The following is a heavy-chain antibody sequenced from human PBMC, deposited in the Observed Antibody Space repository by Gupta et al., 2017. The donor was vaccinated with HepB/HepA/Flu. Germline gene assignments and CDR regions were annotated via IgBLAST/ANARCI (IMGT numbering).Heavy chain of an antibody. D-gene: IGHD5-24*01. CDR3: TTAGGYNEMGSDY. CDR1: GFTFSNAW. J-gene: IGHJ4*02. V-gene: IGHV3-15*01. CDR2: IKSKTDGGTT. Sequence: QLVESGGGLVKPGGSLRLSCAASGFTFSNAWMSWVRRAPGKGLEWVGRIKSKTDGGTTDYAAPVKGRFTISRDDSKNTLYMQMNSLKTEDTAVYYCTTAGGYNEMGSDYWGQGTLVTVSS.